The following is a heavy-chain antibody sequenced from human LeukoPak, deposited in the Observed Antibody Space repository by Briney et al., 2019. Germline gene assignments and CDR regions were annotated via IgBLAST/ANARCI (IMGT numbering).Heavy chain of an antibody. V-gene: IGHV3-33*01. J-gene: IGHJ4*02. Sequence: PGGSPRLSCAASGFTFRSYGMHWVRQAPGKGLEWVAVLWSDGSNKYYADSVKGRFTISRDNSKNTLYLQMNSLRAEDTAVFYCARDNFGFDYWGQGTLVTVSS. D-gene: IGHD1-20*01. CDR2: LWSDGSNK. CDR1: GFTFRSYG. CDR3: ARDNFGFDY.